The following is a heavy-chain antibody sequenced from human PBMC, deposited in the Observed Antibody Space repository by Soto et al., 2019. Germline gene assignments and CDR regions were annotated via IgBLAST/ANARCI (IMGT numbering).Heavy chain of an antibody. CDR3: AKDQSGGERFDP. CDR1: GFTFSSYG. D-gene: IGHD1-26*01. CDR2: VSYDGSKT. V-gene: IGHV3-30*18. Sequence: QVQVVESGGGVVQPGRSLRLSCAASGFTFSSYGMHWVRQAPGKGLEWVAYVSYDGSKTYYADSVEGRFSISRDNSQNTLFLQMNSLRTEDTAMYFCAKDQSGGERFDPWGQGTLVTVSS. J-gene: IGHJ5*02.